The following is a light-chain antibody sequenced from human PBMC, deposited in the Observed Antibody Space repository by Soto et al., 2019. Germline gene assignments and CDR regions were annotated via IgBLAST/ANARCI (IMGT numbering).Light chain of an antibody. V-gene: IGKV1-5*03. CDR3: QQYNYYSRT. J-gene: IGKJ1*01. CDR2: KAS. Sequence: DVQMTQSPSTLSASVGDRVTITCRASQRISNYLAWYQQKPGKAPKLLIYKASSLQSGVPSRFSGSGSGTEFILTISSLQADDFATYYCQQYNYYSRTFGQGTKVEIK. CDR1: QRISNY.